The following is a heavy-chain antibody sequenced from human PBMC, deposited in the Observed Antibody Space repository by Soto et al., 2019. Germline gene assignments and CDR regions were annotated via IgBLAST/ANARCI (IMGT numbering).Heavy chain of an antibody. CDR3: VKAGKRCSPYNCYTADY. CDR1: GFTFSNYA. V-gene: IGHV3-23*01. D-gene: IGHD1-20*01. Sequence: GGSLRLSCAASGFTFSNYAMSWVRQAPGKGLEWVSGISDSGGRTNYADSVKGRFTISRDYSKYTGHLQMSSLRAEETAVYYWVKAGKRCSPYNCYTADYWGQGTLVTVSS. J-gene: IGHJ4*02. CDR2: ISDSGGRT.